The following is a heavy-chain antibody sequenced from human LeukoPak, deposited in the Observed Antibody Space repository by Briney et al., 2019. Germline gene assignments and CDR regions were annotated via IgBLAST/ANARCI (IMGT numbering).Heavy chain of an antibody. D-gene: IGHD1-26*01. Sequence: SETLSLTCTVSGGSISSYYWSWIRQPAGKGLEWIGRIYTSGSTNYNPSLKSRVTMSVDTSKNQFSLKLSSVTAADTAVYRCAREGYSGSYIRPFDYWGQGTLVTVSS. CDR2: IYTSGST. V-gene: IGHV4-4*07. CDR3: AREGYSGSYIRPFDY. J-gene: IGHJ4*02. CDR1: GGSISSYY.